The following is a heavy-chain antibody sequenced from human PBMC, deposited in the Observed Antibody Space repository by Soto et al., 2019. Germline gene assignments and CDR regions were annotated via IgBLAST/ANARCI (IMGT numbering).Heavy chain of an antibody. J-gene: IGHJ4*02. CDR1: GFTFSSYA. V-gene: IGHV3-23*01. D-gene: IGHD3-3*01. CDR3: AKDFSDYDFWSGYHAY. Sequence: GGSLRLSCAASGFTFSSYAMSWVRQAPGKGLEWVSAISGSGGSTYYADSVKGRFTISRDNSKNTLYLQMNSLRAEDTAVYYCAKDFSDYDFWSGYHAYWGQGTLVTVSS. CDR2: ISGSGGST.